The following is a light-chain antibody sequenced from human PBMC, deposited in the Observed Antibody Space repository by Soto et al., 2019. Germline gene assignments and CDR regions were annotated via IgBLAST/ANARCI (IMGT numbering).Light chain of an antibody. Sequence: EILLTQSPGTPSFSPGGRATPSRRARQSVSRSHLAWYQQKPGQAPRLLIYGASSRATGIADRFSGSGSGTDFTLTISRLEPEDFAVYYCQQYGNSPPYSFGQGTKVDIK. CDR2: GAS. V-gene: IGKV3-20*01. CDR3: QQYGNSPPYS. CDR1: QSVSRSH. J-gene: IGKJ2*03.